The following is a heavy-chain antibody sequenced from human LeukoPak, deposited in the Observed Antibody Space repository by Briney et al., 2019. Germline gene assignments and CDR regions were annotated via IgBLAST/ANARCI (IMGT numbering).Heavy chain of an antibody. CDR3: AREYNYYFDY. D-gene: IGHD1-20*01. V-gene: IGHV4-4*09. J-gene: IGHJ4*02. Sequence: SETLSLTCTVSGGSISSYYWSWIRQPPGKGLEWIGYIYTSGSTNYNPSLKSRVTISVDTSKNQFSLKLSSVTAADTAVYYCAREYNYYFDYWGQGTLVNVSS. CDR1: GGSISSYY. CDR2: IYTSGST.